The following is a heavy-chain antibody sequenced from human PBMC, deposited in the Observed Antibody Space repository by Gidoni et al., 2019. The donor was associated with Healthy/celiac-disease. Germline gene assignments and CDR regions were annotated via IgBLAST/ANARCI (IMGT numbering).Heavy chain of an antibody. J-gene: IGHJ5*02. CDR3: ARGRVGWLRFSDHNWFDP. CDR2: INHSGST. Sequence: QVQLQQWGAGLLKPSETLSLTCAVYGGSFSGYYWSWIRQPPGKGLEWIGEINHSGSTNYNPSLKSRVTISVDTSKNQFSLKLSSVTAADTAVYYCARGRVGWLRFSDHNWFDPWGQGTLVTVSS. V-gene: IGHV4-34*01. CDR1: GGSFSGYY. D-gene: IGHD5-12*01.